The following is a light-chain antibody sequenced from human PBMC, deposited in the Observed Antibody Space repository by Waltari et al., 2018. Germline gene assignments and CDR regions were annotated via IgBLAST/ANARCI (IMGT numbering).Light chain of an antibody. J-gene: IGKJ5*01. V-gene: IGKV3-15*01. CDR2: GAS. Sequence: EIVVTQSPATLSVSPGERATLSCRTSQTIDNNLAWYQQKPGQTPRLLIYGASTRAIGIPARFSGSGFGTEFTLTISSLQSEDFAVYYCQQYNNWLSVTFSQGTRLEI. CDR3: QQYNNWLSVT. CDR1: QTIDNN.